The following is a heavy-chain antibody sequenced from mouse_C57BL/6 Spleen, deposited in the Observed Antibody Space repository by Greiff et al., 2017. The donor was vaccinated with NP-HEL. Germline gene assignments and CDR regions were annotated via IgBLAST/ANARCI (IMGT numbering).Heavy chain of an antibody. J-gene: IGHJ1*03. CDR2: ISSGGSYA. CDR1: GFTFSSYG. CDR3: ARHSPTYFDV. V-gene: IGHV5-6*01. Sequence: EVKLMESGGDLVKPGGSLKLSCAASGFTFSSYGMSWVRQTPDKRLEWVATISSGGSYAYYPDSVKGRFTISRDNAKNTLYLQMSSLKSEDTAMYYCARHSPTYFDVWGTGTTVTVSS. D-gene: IGHD4-1*02.